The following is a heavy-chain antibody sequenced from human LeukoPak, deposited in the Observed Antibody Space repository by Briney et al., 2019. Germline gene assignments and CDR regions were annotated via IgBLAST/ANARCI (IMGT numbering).Heavy chain of an antibody. Sequence: GGSLRLSCAASGLTVNSNYMSWVRQAPGKGLEWVSVVYSGDRTYYADSVKGRFTISRDDSTNTLYLLMNSLRAEDTAVYYCARGYLIDYWGQGTLVTVSS. CDR3: ARGYLIDY. CDR2: VYSGDRT. D-gene: IGHD1-26*01. CDR1: GLTVNSNY. V-gene: IGHV3-66*01. J-gene: IGHJ4*02.